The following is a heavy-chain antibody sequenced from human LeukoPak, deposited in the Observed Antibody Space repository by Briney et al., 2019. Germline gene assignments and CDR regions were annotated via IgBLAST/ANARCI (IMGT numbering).Heavy chain of an antibody. V-gene: IGHV3-74*01. Sequence: GGSLRLSCAASGFTLSNYWMHWVRQAPGKGLVWVSRFTADGSNIAYADSVKGRFTISSDNAKNTLYLQMNSLRAEDTAVYYCAKEGIYCSSTSCLGYFDYWGQGTLVTVSS. CDR1: GFTLSNYW. D-gene: IGHD2-2*01. CDR3: AKEGIYCSSTSCLGYFDY. CDR2: FTADGSNI. J-gene: IGHJ4*02.